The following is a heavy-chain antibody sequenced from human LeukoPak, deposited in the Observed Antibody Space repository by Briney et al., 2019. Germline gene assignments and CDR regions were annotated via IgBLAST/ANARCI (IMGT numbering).Heavy chain of an antibody. V-gene: IGHV3-53*05. J-gene: IGHJ3*02. Sequence: GGSLRLSCAASGFTVSSNYMSWVRQAPGKGLEWVSVIYSGGSTYYADSVKGRFTISRDNSKNTLYLQMNSLRAEDTAVYYCAKVFNRYCSTTSCYMAAFDIWGQGTMVTVSS. CDR2: IYSGGST. CDR1: GFTVSSNY. D-gene: IGHD2-2*02. CDR3: AKVFNRYCSTTSCYMAAFDI.